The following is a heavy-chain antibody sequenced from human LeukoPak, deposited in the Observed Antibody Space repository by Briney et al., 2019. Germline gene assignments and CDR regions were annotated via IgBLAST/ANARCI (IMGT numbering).Heavy chain of an antibody. J-gene: IGHJ4*02. CDR2: IIPIFGTA. CDR3: AIGILDIVVVPAANDLDF. Sequence: SVKVSCKASGGTFSSNTISWVRQAPGQGLECMGGIIPIFGTANYAQKFQGRVTITADESTSTAYMELSSLRSEDTAVYYCAIGILDIVVVPAANDLDFWGQGALVTVSS. V-gene: IGHV1-69*13. D-gene: IGHD2-2*01. CDR1: GGTFSSNT.